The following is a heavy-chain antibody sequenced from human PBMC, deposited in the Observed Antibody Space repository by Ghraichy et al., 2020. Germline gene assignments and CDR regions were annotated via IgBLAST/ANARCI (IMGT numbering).Heavy chain of an antibody. J-gene: IGHJ6*02. Sequence: ETLSLTCAVYGGSFSGYYWSWIRQPPGKGLEWIGEINHSGSTNYNPSLKSRVTISVDTSKNQFSLKLSSVTAADTAVYYCASRGYSYGTYYYYGMDVWGQGTTVTVSS. D-gene: IGHD5-18*01. CDR2: INHSGST. V-gene: IGHV4-34*01. CDR1: GGSFSGYY. CDR3: ASRGYSYGTYYYYGMDV.